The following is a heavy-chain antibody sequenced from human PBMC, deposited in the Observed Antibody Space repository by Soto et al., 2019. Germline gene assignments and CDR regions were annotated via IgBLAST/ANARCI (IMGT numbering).Heavy chain of an antibody. Sequence: EVQLVESGGGLVKPGESLRLSCAASGFTFSSYSMNWVRQAPGKGLEWVSSISSSSSYIYYADSVKGRFTISRDNAKNSLYLQMNSLRAEDTAVYYCARDTPTENAFDIWGQGTMVTVSS. CDR1: GFTFSSYS. CDR2: ISSSSSYI. V-gene: IGHV3-21*01. D-gene: IGHD4-17*01. CDR3: ARDTPTENAFDI. J-gene: IGHJ3*02.